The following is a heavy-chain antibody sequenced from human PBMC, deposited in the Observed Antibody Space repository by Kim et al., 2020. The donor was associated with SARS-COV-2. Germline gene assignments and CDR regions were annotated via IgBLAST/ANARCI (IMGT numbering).Heavy chain of an antibody. CDR3: VRDAPTIGAWIDPRRGFDP. V-gene: IGHV4-39*07. J-gene: IGHJ5*02. CDR1: GGSISTPSHY. CDR2: LSYTGTT. Sequence: SETLSLTCTVSGGSISTPSHYWGWIRQPPGKGLEWIVSLSYTGTTYYNPSLKSRVTMSIDTSKNQFSLKLISVTAADTAVYYCVRDAPTIGAWIDPRRGFDPWGQGTLVTVSS. D-gene: IGHD2-21*02.